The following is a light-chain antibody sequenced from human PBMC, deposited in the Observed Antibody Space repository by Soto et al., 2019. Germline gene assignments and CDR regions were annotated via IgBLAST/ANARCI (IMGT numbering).Light chain of an antibody. Sequence: QSALPQPASVSVSPGQSITISCTGTSSDVGGYNYVSWYQQHPAKAPKLMIYEVSTRPSGVSHRFSGSKSGNTASLTISGLKAEDEADYYCFSYTTSSTLVFCGGTKLTVL. J-gene: IGLJ3*02. CDR1: SSDVGGYNY. V-gene: IGLV2-14*01. CDR2: EVS. CDR3: FSYTTSSTLV.